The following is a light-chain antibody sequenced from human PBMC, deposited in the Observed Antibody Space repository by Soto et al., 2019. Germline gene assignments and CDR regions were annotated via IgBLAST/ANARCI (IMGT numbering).Light chain of an antibody. CDR3: SSYTSSSTPLYV. CDR1: SSDVGAYDY. Sequence: SALTQPASVSGSPGQLIAISCTGTSSDVGAYDYVSWYQQHPGKAPKLMIYDVSNRPSGVSNRFSGSKSGNTASLTISGLQAEDEADYYCSSYTSSSTPLYVFGTGTKVTVL. CDR2: DVS. J-gene: IGLJ1*01. V-gene: IGLV2-14*01.